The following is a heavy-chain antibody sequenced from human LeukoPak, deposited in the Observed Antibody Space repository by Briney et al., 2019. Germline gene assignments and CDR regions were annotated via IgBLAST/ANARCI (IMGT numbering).Heavy chain of an antibody. J-gene: IGHJ6*02. CDR2: INPNSGGT. V-gene: IGHV1-2*06. CDR1: GYTFTGYY. CDR3: ARAASVFLDYYYGMDV. D-gene: IGHD3-10*02. Sequence: ASVKVSCKASGYTFTGYYMHWVRQAPGQGLEWMGRINPNSGGTNYAQKFQGRVTITADESTSTAYMELSSLRSEDTAVYYCARAASVFLDYYYGMDVWGQGTTVTASS.